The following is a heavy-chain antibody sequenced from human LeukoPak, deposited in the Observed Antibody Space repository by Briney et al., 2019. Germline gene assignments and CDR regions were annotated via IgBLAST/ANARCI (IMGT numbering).Heavy chain of an antibody. CDR3: AKYFWSGYKPLY. Sequence: GGSLRLSCAASGFTFSSYAMSWVRQAPGKGLEWVSAISGSGGSTYYADSVKGRFTNSRDNSKNTLYLQMNSLRAEDTAVYYCAKYFWSGYKPLYWGQGTLVTVSS. CDR1: GFTFSSYA. J-gene: IGHJ4*02. V-gene: IGHV3-23*01. CDR2: ISGSGGST. D-gene: IGHD3-3*01.